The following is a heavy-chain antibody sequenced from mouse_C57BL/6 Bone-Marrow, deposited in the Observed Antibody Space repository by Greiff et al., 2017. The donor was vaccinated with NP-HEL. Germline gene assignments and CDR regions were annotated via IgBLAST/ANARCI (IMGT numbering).Heavy chain of an antibody. CDR1: GYSITSDY. CDR2: ISYSGST. D-gene: IGHD2-12*01. Sequence: VQLKQSGPGLAKPSQTLSLTCSVTGYSITSDYWNWIRKFPGKKLEYMGYISYSGSTDYYPSLKSRISITRDTSKNQYYLQFDSVSTEDTATYYCARYSFYYAMDYWGQGTSVTVSS. J-gene: IGHJ4*01. V-gene: IGHV3-8*01. CDR3: ARYSFYYAMDY.